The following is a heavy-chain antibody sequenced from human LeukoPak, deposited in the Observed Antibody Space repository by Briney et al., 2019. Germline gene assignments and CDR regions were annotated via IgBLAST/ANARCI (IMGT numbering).Heavy chain of an antibody. V-gene: IGHV3-30*18. CDR3: AKEFYGDYADAFDI. D-gene: IGHD4-17*01. J-gene: IGHJ3*02. Sequence: GRSLRLSCAASGFTFSSYGMHWVRQAPGKGLEWVSVISYDGSNKYYADSVKGRFTISRDNSKNTLYLQMNSLRAEDTAVYYCAKEFYGDYADAFDIWDHGTMVTVSS. CDR2: ISYDGSNK. CDR1: GFTFSSYG.